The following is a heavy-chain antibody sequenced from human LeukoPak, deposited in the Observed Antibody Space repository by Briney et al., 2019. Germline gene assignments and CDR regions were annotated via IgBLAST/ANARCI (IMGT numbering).Heavy chain of an antibody. Sequence: GSLRLSCAASGFTLSSYSMNWVRQAPGEGLRWVSSISSISSYIYYADSVKGRFTISRNNAKNSLFLQMNSLRADDTAVYYCASSVLMVYAISDAFDIWGQGTMVTVS. CDR2: ISSISSYI. CDR1: GFTLSSYS. CDR3: ASSVLMVYAISDAFDI. D-gene: IGHD2-8*01. V-gene: IGHV3-21*01. J-gene: IGHJ3*02.